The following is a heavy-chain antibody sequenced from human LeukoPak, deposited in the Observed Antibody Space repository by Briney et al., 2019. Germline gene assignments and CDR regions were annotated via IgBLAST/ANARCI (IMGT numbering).Heavy chain of an antibody. J-gene: IGHJ3*01. CDR3: AYGDNAFDL. CDR2: IYPTDSDT. V-gene: IGHV5-51*01. CDR1: GYSFTIYW. Sequence: GEPLHISRKASGYSFTIYWIAWVRQTPGKGLELMGFIYPTDSDTTYTPSFQGQVTISVDKTINTAYLQWRSLKASDSAIYYCAYGDNAFDLWGQGTMVIVSP. D-gene: IGHD4-17*01.